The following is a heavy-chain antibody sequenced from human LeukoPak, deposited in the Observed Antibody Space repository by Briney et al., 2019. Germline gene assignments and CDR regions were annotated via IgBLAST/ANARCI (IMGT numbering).Heavy chain of an antibody. V-gene: IGHV3-7*05. CDR2: IKQDGSEE. J-gene: IGHJ6*02. CDR1: GFTFSVCA. CDR3: ARDPYSSTWSYGMDV. Sequence: SGRSLRLSCAASGFTFSVCAMYWVRQAPGKGLEWVANIKQDGSEEVYVDSVKGRFTISRDNAKNSLFLQLNTLRAEDTAVYYCARDPYSSTWSYGMDVWGQGTTVTVSS. D-gene: IGHD6-6*01.